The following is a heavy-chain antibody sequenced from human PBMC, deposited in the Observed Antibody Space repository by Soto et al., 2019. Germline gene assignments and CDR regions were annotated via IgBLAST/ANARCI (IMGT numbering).Heavy chain of an antibody. CDR1: GASISSGGYD. Sequence: QVQLQESGPGLVKPSQTLSLTCTVSGASISSGGYDWTWIRQHPGKGLEWIGYIYYSGSTYYTPSLKNRVTRSVDTSKHQYSLKLSAVTAADTAVYYCARTLHTWGQGTLVTVSS. J-gene: IGHJ5*02. CDR2: IYYSGST. CDR3: ARTLHT. V-gene: IGHV4-31*03.